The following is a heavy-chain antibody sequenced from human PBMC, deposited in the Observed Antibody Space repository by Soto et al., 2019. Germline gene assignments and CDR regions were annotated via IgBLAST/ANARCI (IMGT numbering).Heavy chain of an antibody. J-gene: IGHJ6*02. V-gene: IGHV4-31*03. Sequence: QVQLQESGPGLVKPSQTLSLTCTVSGGSISSGGYYWSWIRQHPGKGLEWIGYIYYSGCTYYNPSLKSRVTISVDTSKNQFSLKLSSVTAADTAVYYCARVGRDIVVVPAAISHYYYGMDVWGQGTTVTVSS. CDR3: ARVGRDIVVVPAAISHYYYGMDV. CDR2: IYYSGCT. D-gene: IGHD2-2*01. CDR1: GGSISSGGYY.